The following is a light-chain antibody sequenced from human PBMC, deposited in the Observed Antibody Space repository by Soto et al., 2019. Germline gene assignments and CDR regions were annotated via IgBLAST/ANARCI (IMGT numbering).Light chain of an antibody. J-gene: IGKJ5*01. Sequence: IVFVQYSGTLSFSPRERATLPCTACQCIHKRLAWYQQKPGPAPRLLIYGASTRAAGIPDRFSGSGAGTDFTLTINRLEAEDSAGDFRQEFTWPPNTFGQGARLEIK. CDR3: QEFTWPPNT. CDR1: QCIHKR. V-gene: IGKV3-20*01. CDR2: GAS.